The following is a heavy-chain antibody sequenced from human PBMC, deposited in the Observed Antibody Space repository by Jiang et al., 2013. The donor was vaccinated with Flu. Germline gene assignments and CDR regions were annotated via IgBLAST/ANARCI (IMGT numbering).Heavy chain of an antibody. J-gene: IGHJ6*02. Sequence: QSGSELKKPGASVTVSCKASGYSFTQYILNWVRQAPGQGLEWMGWINTTSGNPTYALGFTGRFVFSLDRSVSAAYLQINNLKAEDTAVYYCTRESAAPAPYGGMDVWGQGTTVTVSS. CDR1: GYSFTQYI. D-gene: IGHD6-25*01. CDR3: TRESAAPAPYGGMDV. V-gene: IGHV7-4-1*02. CDR2: INTTSGNP.